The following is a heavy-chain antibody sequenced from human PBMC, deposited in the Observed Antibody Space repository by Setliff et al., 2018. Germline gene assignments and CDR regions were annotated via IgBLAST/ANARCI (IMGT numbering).Heavy chain of an antibody. CDR3: ARDGVFYAMDV. J-gene: IGHJ6*02. CDR1: GFSFSYYY. Sequence: LRLSCAASGFSFSYYYMSWVRQAPGKGLEWLSKISGDGITIYYADSVRGRFTIPRDNAKDSLYLQMNSLRAEDTALYYCARDGVFYAMDVWGRGTTVTVSS. V-gene: IGHV3-11*04. D-gene: IGHD3-10*01. CDR2: ISGDGITI.